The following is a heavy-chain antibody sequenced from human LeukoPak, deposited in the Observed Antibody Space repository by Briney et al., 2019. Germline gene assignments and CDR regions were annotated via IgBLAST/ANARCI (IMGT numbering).Heavy chain of an antibody. V-gene: IGHV4-61*01. CDR3: ARVRYSGYVDSTHAFDI. Sequence: SETLSLTCTVSGGSISSSSYYWSWIRQPPGKGLEWIGYIYYSGSTNYNPSLKSRVTISVDTSKNQFSLKLSSVTAADTAVYYCARVRYSGYVDSTHAFDIWGQGTMVTVSS. D-gene: IGHD5-12*01. CDR1: GGSISSSSYY. CDR2: IYYSGST. J-gene: IGHJ3*02.